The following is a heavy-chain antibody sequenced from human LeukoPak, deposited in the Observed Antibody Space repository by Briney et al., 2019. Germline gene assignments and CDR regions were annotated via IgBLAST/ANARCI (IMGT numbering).Heavy chain of an antibody. CDR2: IYYSGNT. CDR1: GGFISRYY. Sequence: SETLSLTCTVSGGFISRYYWSWIRQPPGKGLEWIGYIYYSGNTNYNPSLKSRITISVDTSKNQFSLKLSSVTAADTAVYYCARDFSGTPWYFDLWGRGTLVTVSS. V-gene: IGHV4-59*12. J-gene: IGHJ2*01. CDR3: ARDFSGTPWYFDL. D-gene: IGHD6-13*01.